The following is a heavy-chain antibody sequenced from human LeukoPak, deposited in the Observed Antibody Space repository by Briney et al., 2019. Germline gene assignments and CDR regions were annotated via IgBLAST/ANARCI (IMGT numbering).Heavy chain of an antibody. Sequence: GESLKISCKGSGYSFSNYWIGWVRQMPGKGLEWMGIIYPGDSDTRYSPSFQGQVTISADKSISTAYLQWSSLKASGTAMYYCASTSIDAFDIWGQGTMVTVSS. CDR2: IYPGDSDT. V-gene: IGHV5-51*01. CDR1: GYSFSNYW. J-gene: IGHJ3*02. D-gene: IGHD3-16*01. CDR3: ASTSIDAFDI.